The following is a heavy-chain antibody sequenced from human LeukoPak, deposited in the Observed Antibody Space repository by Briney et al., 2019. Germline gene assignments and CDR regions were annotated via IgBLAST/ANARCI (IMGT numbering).Heavy chain of an antibody. V-gene: IGHV1-18*04. D-gene: IGHD2-21*02. CDR2: ISAYNGNT. CDR1: GYTFTSYG. Sequence: GASVKVSCKASGYTFTSYGISWVRQAPGQGLEWMGWISAYNGNTNYAQKLQGRVTMTTDTSTSTACMELRSLRSDDTAVYYCARDTGPAIWSYYFDYWGQGTLVTVSS. CDR3: ARDTGPAIWSYYFDY. J-gene: IGHJ4*02.